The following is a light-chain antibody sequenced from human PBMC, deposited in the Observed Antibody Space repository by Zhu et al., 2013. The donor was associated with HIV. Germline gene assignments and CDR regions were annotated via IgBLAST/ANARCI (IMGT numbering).Light chain of an antibody. Sequence: EIVMTQSPATLSVSPGERVNLSCRASQSVSSNLAWYQQKRGQAPRLLIFGASSRAPGIPDRFSGGGSGTVFTLTITGLEPEDFGMYFCQRFGSSYTWTFGQGTNVEIK. CDR1: QSVSSN. CDR2: GAS. CDR3: QRFGSSYTWT. J-gene: IGKJ1*01. V-gene: IGKV3-20*01.